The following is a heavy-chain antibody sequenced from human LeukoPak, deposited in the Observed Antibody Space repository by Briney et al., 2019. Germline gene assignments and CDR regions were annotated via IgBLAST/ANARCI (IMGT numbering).Heavy chain of an antibody. D-gene: IGHD3-10*01. CDR2: ISSSSSYI. V-gene: IGHV3-21*01. J-gene: IGHJ4*02. CDR1: GFTFSSYS. CDR3: ARDSADYYGSGSYQNY. Sequence: PGGSLRLSCAASGFTFSSYSMNWVRQAPGKGLEWVSSISSSSSYIYYADSVKRRFTISRDNAKNSLYLQMNSLRAEDTAVYYCARDSADYYGSGSYQNYWGQGTLVTVSS.